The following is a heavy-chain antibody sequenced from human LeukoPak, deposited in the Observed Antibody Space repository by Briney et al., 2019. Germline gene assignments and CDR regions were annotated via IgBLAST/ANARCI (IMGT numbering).Heavy chain of an antibody. CDR3: ARRGNSVGGSYYSFDY. V-gene: IGHV1-2*02. CDR1: GYTFTGYY. D-gene: IGHD1-26*01. Sequence: ASVKVSCKASGYTFTGYYMHWVRQAPGQGLEWMGWINPNSGGTNYAQKFQGRVTMTRDTSISTAYMELSRLRSDDTAVYYCARRGNSVGGSYYSFDYWGQGTLVTVSS. CDR2: INPNSGGT. J-gene: IGHJ4*02.